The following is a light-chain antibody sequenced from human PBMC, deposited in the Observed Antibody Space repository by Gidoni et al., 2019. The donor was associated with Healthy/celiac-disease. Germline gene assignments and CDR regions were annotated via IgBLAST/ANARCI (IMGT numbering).Light chain of an antibody. J-gene: IGKJ4*01. V-gene: IGKV3-15*01. CDR1: QSVNSN. CDR2: GAS. Sequence: EIVMTQSPATLSVSPGERATLSCRTSQSVNSNLAWYQQKPGQAPRLLIYGASTRAPGIPARFSGSGSGTEFTLTISSLQSEDFAVYYCQQYNNWPPLTFGGXTKVEIK. CDR3: QQYNNWPPLT.